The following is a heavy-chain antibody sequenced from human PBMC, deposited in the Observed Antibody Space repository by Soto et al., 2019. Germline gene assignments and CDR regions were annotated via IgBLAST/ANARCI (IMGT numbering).Heavy chain of an antibody. J-gene: IGHJ4*01. CDR2: IYYDGST. V-gene: IGHV4-59*04. D-gene: IGHD6-6*01. CDR1: GGSISSYY. CDR3: ARSTIAPHLFVYPFDY. Sequence: PSETLSLTCTVSGGSISSYYWSWIRQPPGKGLEWIGSIYYDGSTYYNPSLKSRLTISVDTSKNQLSLELNSGTAADTAVFYCARSTIAPHLFVYPFDYWGQGTLVTASS.